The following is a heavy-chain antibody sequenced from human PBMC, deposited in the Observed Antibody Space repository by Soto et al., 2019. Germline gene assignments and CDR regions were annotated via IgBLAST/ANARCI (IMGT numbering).Heavy chain of an antibody. V-gene: IGHV1-2*02. J-gene: IGHJ4*02. CDR1: GYTFTGYY. CDR2: INPNSGGT. D-gene: IGHD3-22*01. Sequence: ASVKGSCKASGYTFTGYYMHWVRQAPGQGLEWMGWINPNSGGTNYAQKFQGRVTMTRDTSISTAYMELSRLRSDDTAVYYCARESRTYYYDSSGLSFDYWGQGTLVTVSS. CDR3: ARESRTYYYDSSGLSFDY.